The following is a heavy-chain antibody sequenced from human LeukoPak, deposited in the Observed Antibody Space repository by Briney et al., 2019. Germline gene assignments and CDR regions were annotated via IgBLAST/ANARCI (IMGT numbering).Heavy chain of an antibody. Sequence: GGSLRLSCAASGFTFSSCSMNWVRQAPGKGLEWVSSISSSSSYIYYADSVKGRFTISRDNAKNSLYLQMNSLRAEDTAVYYCARESGDGYIYYYYYYMDVWGKGTTVTVSS. D-gene: IGHD5-24*01. V-gene: IGHV3-21*01. CDR3: ARESGDGYIYYYYYYMDV. CDR2: ISSSSSYI. J-gene: IGHJ6*03. CDR1: GFTFSSCS.